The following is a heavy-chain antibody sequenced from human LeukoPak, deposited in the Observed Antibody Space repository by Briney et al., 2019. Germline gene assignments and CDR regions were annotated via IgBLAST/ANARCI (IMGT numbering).Heavy chain of an antibody. CDR1: GFTFSSYG. CDR3: AKGMVRGFDWFDP. CDR2: ISGSGGST. J-gene: IGHJ5*02. V-gene: IGHV3-23*01. D-gene: IGHD3-10*01. Sequence: GGTLRLSCAASGFTFSSYGMSWVRQAPGKGLEWVSAISGSGGSTYYADSVKGRFTISRDNSKNTLYLQMNSLRAEDTAVYYCAKGMVRGFDWFDPWGQGTLVTVSS.